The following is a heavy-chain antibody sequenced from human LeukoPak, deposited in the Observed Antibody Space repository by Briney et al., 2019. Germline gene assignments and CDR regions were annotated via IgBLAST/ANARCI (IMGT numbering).Heavy chain of an antibody. D-gene: IGHD4-17*01. CDR2: INTSGST. J-gene: IGHJ2*01. V-gene: IGHV4-61*02. CDR3: ARQKREVYGEVWYFDL. CDR1: GGSISSGGYY. Sequence: SETLSLTCTVSGGSISSGGYYWSWIRQPAGKGLEWIGRINTSGSTNYNPSLKSRVTISVDTSKNQFSLNLRSVTAADTAVYFCARQKREVYGEVWYFDLWGRGTLVTVSS.